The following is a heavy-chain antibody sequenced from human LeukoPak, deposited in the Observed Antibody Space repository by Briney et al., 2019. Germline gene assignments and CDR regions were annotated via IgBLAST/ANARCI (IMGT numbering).Heavy chain of an antibody. CDR3: ARDDWDDYYGY. J-gene: IGHJ4*02. CDR2: ISGSGGST. Sequence: GGSLRLSCAASGFTFSSYAMSWVRQAPGKGLEWVSAISGSGGSTYYADSVKGRFTISRDNAKNSLYLQMNSLRAEDTAVYYCARDDWDDYYGYWGQGTLVTVSS. CDR1: GFTFSSYA. V-gene: IGHV3-23*01. D-gene: IGHD2-21*01.